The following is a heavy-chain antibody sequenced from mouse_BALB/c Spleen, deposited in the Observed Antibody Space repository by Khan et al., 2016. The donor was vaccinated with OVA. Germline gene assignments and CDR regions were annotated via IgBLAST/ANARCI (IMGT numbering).Heavy chain of an antibody. J-gene: IGHJ1*01. Sequence: QIQLVQSRPELKKPGETVKISCKASGYTFTNYGMNWVKQAPGKGLKWMGWINTYTGEPTYADDFKGRFAFSLETSASTAYLQINNLKNEDTATXFCARNGNYWYFDVWGAGTTVTVSS. D-gene: IGHD2-1*01. CDR3: ARNGNYWYFDV. V-gene: IGHV9-3-1*01. CDR1: GYTFTNYG. CDR2: INTYTGEP.